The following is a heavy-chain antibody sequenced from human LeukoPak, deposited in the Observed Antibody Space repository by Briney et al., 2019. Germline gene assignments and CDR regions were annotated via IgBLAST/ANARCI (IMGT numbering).Heavy chain of an antibody. V-gene: IGHV1-18*01. Sequence: ASVKVPCKASGYTFTSYGISWVRQAPGQGLEWMGWISAYNGNTNYAQKLQGRVTMTTDTSTSTAYMELRSLRSDDTAVYYCARDDDADYYGSGSYLRGGMDVWGQGTTVTVSS. J-gene: IGHJ6*02. CDR3: ARDDDADYYGSGSYLRGGMDV. CDR1: GYTFTSYG. CDR2: ISAYNGNT. D-gene: IGHD3-10*01.